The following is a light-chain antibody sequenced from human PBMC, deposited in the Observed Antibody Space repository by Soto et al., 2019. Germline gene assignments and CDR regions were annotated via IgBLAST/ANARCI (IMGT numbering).Light chain of an antibody. CDR1: SSNIGAGYD. V-gene: IGLV1-40*01. Sequence: QSMVTQPPSASGALGQRVTISCTGSSSNIGAGYDVHWYQQFPGRAPRLLIFSNNNRPSGVPDRFSGSKSGTSASLDISGLQADDEADYYCQSFDTRLNSVVFGGGTKLTVL. CDR3: QSFDTRLNSVV. J-gene: IGLJ2*01. CDR2: SNN.